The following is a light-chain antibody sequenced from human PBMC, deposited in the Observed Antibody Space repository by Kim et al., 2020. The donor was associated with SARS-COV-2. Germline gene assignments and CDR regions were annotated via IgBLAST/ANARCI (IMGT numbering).Light chain of an antibody. J-gene: IGKJ2*01. V-gene: IGKV3-20*01. CDR3: QNYGNSPYT. CDR2: GAS. Sequence: EIVLTQSPGTLSLSPGEGATLSCRASQTITNSYLAWYQQKPGQAPRLLIYGASSRATGIPNRFSGSGSGTDFTLTISRLEPEDFAVYYCQNYGNSPYTFGQGTKLEI. CDR1: QTITNSY.